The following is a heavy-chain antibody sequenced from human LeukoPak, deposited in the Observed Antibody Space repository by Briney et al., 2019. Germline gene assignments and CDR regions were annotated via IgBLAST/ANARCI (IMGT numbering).Heavy chain of an antibody. D-gene: IGHD1-26*01. CDR3: AKASEVGRGYFDY. Sequence: GGSLRLSCAASGFSFSSYAMSWVREAPGKGLEWVSVISGSGGSTNYAASVKGRFTMSRDNSQNTLYLQMNSLRVEDTAVYYCAKASEVGRGYFDYWGQGTLVTVSS. V-gene: IGHV3-23*01. CDR2: ISGSGGST. CDR1: GFSFSSYA. J-gene: IGHJ4*02.